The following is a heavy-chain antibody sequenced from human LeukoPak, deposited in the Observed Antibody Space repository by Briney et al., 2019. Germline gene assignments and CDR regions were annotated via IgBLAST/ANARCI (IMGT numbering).Heavy chain of an antibody. D-gene: IGHD1-26*01. CDR1: GFTFSSYW. J-gene: IGHJ4*02. Sequence: PGGSLRLSCAASGFTFSSYWMHWVRQAPGEGLVWVSRINSDGSSTSYADSVKGRFTISRDNAKNTLYLQMNSLRAEDTAVYYCVYSGSYFGVYWGQGTLVTVSS. V-gene: IGHV3-74*01. CDR2: INSDGSST. CDR3: VYSGSYFGVY.